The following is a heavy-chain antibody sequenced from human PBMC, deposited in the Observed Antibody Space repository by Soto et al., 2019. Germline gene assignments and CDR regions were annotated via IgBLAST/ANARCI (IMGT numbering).Heavy chain of an antibody. J-gene: IGHJ6*02. Sequence: GGSLRLSCAASGFTFSNAWMNWVRQAPGKGLEWVGRIKSKTDGGTTDYAAPVKGRFTISRDDSKNTLYLQMNSLKTEDTAVYYCTTWAAVAGNYYYGMDVWGQGTTVTVSS. CDR3: TTWAAVAGNYYYGMDV. CDR1: GFTFSNAW. V-gene: IGHV3-15*07. CDR2: IKSKTDGGTT. D-gene: IGHD6-19*01.